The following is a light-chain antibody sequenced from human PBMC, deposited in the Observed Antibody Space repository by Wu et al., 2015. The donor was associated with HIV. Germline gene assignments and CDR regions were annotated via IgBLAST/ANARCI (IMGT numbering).Light chain of an antibody. J-gene: IGKJ3*01. CDR3: QQSNTYS. V-gene: IGKV1-17*01. Sequence: IQMTQSPSSLSASVGDRVTFTCRASQGIRNDVSWYQQKPGKAPKLLIYGASTLQSGVPSRFSGSGSGTEFTLTITSLQPDDFATYYCQQSNTYSFGPGTTVEIK. CDR2: GAS. CDR1: QGIRND.